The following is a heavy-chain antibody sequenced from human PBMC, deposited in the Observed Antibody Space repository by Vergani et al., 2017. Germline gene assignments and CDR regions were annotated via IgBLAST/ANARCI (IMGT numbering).Heavy chain of an antibody. Sequence: VQLVESGGGVVQPGRSLRLSCAASGFTFSSYAMHWVRQASGKGLEWVGRIRSKANSYATAYAASVKGRFTISRDDSENTAYLQMSSLKTEDTAVYYCTRHPPPPTDYGDYLDAFDIWGQGTMVTVSS. D-gene: IGHD4-17*01. CDR2: IRSKANSYAT. J-gene: IGHJ3*02. CDR3: TRHPPPPTDYGDYLDAFDI. V-gene: IGHV3-73*01. CDR1: GFTFSSYA.